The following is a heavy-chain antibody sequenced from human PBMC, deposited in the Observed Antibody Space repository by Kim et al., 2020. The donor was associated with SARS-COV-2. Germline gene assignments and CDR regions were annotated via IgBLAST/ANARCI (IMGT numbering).Heavy chain of an antibody. V-gene: IGHV1-18*01. CDR1: GYTFTSYG. D-gene: IGHD3-9*01. CDR2: ISAYNGNT. Sequence: ASVKVSCKASGYTFTSYGISWVRQAPGQGLEWMGWISAYNGNTNYAQKLQGRVTMTTDTSTSTAYMELRSLRSDDTAVYYCARGYFDWLLPTGDYYGMDVWGQGTTVTVSS. J-gene: IGHJ6*02. CDR3: ARGYFDWLLPTGDYYGMDV.